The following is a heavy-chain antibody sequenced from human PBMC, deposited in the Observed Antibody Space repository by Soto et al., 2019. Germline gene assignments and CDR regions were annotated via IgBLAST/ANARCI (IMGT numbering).Heavy chain of an antibody. Sequence: SVKVSCKASGGTFSSYAISWVRQAPGQGLEWMGGIIPIFGTANYAQKFQGRVTITADKSTSTAYMELSSLRSEDTAVYYCARDKILASYFDYWGQGTLVTVSS. J-gene: IGHJ4*02. V-gene: IGHV1-69*06. CDR3: ARDKILASYFDY. D-gene: IGHD2-15*01. CDR1: GGTFSSYA. CDR2: IIPIFGTA.